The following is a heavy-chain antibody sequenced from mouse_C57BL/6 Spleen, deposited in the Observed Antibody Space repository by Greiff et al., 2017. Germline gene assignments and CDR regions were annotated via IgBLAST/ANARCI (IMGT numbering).Heavy chain of an antibody. J-gene: IGHJ4*01. CDR3: ARSNYYGSSYVDHYAMDY. V-gene: IGHV1-42*01. D-gene: IGHD1-1*01. CDR2: INPSTGGT. Sequence: EVQLQQSGPELVKPGASVKISCKASGYSFTGYYMNWVKQSPEKSLEWIGEINPSTGGTTYNQKFKAKATLTVDKSSSTAYMQLKSLTSEDSAVYYCARSNYYGSSYVDHYAMDYWGQGTSVTVSS. CDR1: GYSFTGYY.